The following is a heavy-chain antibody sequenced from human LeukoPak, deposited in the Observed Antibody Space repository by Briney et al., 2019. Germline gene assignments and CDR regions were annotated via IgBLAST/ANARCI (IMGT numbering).Heavy chain of an antibody. V-gene: IGHV3-23*01. CDR2: ISGSGGSP. J-gene: IGHJ4*02. CDR1: GFTFSSYA. Sequence: GGSLRLSCAASGFTFSSYAMSWVRQAPGKGLEWDSAISGSGGSPYYAASVKGRFTISRDNSKNTLYLQMISLRAEDTAVYYCAKGPAFASGSYYHYWGQGTLVTVSS. CDR3: AKGPAFASGSYYHY. D-gene: IGHD1-26*01.